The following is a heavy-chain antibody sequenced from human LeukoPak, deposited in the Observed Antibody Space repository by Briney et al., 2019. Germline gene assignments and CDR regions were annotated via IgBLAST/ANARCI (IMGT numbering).Heavy chain of an antibody. CDR1: GFTFRLYS. Sequence: PGGSLRLSCAASGFTFRLYSMNWVREAPRKGLEWLSYIRSTDGAIAYADSVKGRFTISRDDAKNSLYLQMNSLRDEDTAVYCCARDRDWAVDYWGQGTLITVSS. J-gene: IGHJ4*02. CDR2: IRSTDGAI. CDR3: ARDRDWAVDY. D-gene: IGHD3-9*01. V-gene: IGHV3-48*02.